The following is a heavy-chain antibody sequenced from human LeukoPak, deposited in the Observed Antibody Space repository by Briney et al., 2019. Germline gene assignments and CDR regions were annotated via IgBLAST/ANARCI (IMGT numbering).Heavy chain of an antibody. J-gene: IGHJ4*02. V-gene: IGHV3-48*04. D-gene: IGHD1-26*01. CDR3: ARDGSGSGPRYYFDY. CDR2: ISSSGSTI. CDR1: GFTFSSYA. Sequence: GGSLRLSCAASGFTFSSYAMHWVRQAPGKGLEWVSYISSSGSTIYYADSVKGRFTISRDNAKNSLYLQMNSLRAEDTAVYYCARDGSGSGPRYYFDYWGQGTLVTVSS.